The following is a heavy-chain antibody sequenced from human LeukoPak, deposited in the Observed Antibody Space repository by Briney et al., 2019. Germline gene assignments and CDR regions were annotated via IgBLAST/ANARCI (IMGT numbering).Heavy chain of an antibody. Sequence: AGGSLRLSCAASGFTFSSYAMSWVRQAPGKGLEWVSAISGSGGSTYYADSVKGRFTISRDNSKNTLYLRMNSLRAEDTAVYYCARSTTVTRRFDYYYGMDVWGQGTTVTVSS. CDR1: GFTFSSYA. V-gene: IGHV3-23*01. D-gene: IGHD4-17*01. CDR2: ISGSGGST. CDR3: ARSTTVTRRFDYYYGMDV. J-gene: IGHJ6*02.